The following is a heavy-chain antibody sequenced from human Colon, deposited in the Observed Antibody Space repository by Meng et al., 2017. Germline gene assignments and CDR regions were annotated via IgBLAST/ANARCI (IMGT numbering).Heavy chain of an antibody. CDR2: IYYSGNT. V-gene: IGHV4-59*01. D-gene: IGHD3-22*01. CDR3: VRDPYEEAFDI. CDR1: GGSMSSYY. Sequence: SETLSLTCTVSGGSMSSYYWSWIRQPPGKGLEWIGYIYYSGNTNYNPSLKSRVTISGDMSKKQFSLKLSSVTAADTAVYYCVRDPYEEAFDIWGQGTMVTV. J-gene: IGHJ3*02.